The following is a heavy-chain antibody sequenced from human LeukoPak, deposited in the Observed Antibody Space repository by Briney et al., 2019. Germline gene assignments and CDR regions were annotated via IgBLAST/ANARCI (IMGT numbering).Heavy chain of an antibody. V-gene: IGHV4-59*01. CDR3: ARASPNWFDP. Sequence: PSETLSPTCTVSGGSISSYYWSWIRQPPGKGLEWIGYIYYSGSTNYNPSLKSRVTISVDTSKNQFSLKLSSVTAADTAVYYCARASPNWFDPWGQGTLVTVSS. CDR2: IYYSGST. CDR1: GGSISSYY. J-gene: IGHJ5*02.